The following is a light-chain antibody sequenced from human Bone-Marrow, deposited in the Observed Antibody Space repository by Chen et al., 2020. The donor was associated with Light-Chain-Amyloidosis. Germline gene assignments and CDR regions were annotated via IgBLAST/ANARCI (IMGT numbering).Light chain of an antibody. CDR1: SSDVGCYNY. CDR2: DVS. V-gene: IGLV2-11*01. CDR3: CSYAGRSSWV. Sequence: QSALTQPRSVSGSPGQSVTISCTGTSSDVGCYNYVSWYQQHPGKAPKLMIYDVSKRPSGVPDRFSGSKSGNTASLTISGLQAEDEADYYCCSYAGRSSWVFGGGTKLTVL. J-gene: IGLJ3*02.